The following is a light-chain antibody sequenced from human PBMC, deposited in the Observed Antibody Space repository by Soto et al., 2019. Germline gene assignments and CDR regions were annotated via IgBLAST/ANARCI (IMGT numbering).Light chain of an antibody. CDR3: QQYGSLPRT. V-gene: IGKV3-20*01. CDR2: GAS. CDR1: QSVSRSY. Sequence: DMVLTQSPGTLSLSPGERATLSCRASQSVSRSYLAWYQQKPGQAPRLLTYGASSRATGIPDRFSGSGSGTGFTLTISSLEPEDFAVYYCQQYGSLPRTFGQGTKVEIK. J-gene: IGKJ1*01.